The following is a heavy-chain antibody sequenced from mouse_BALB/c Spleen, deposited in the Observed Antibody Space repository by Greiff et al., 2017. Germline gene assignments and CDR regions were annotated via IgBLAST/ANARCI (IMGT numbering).Heavy chain of an antibody. J-gene: IGHJ2*01. D-gene: IGHD2-2*01. V-gene: IGHV5-17*02. CDR1: GFTFSSFG. Sequence: EVKLMESGGGLVKPGGSLKLSCAASGFTFSSFGMHWVRQAPEKGLEWVAYISSGSSTIYYADTVKGRFTISRDNPKNTLFLQMTSLRSEDTAMYYCARGGLGYDYFDYWGQGTTLTVSS. CDR3: ARGGLGYDYFDY. CDR2: ISSGSSTI.